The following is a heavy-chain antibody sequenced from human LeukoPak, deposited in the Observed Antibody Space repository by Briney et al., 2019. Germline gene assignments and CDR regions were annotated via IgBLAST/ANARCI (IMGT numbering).Heavy chain of an antibody. V-gene: IGHV4-39*07. CDR1: GGSISSSSYY. CDR3: ARGGGDFWSGYYTEYSMDV. Sequence: SETLSLTCTVSGGSISSSSYYWGWIRQPPGKGLEWIGSIYYSGSTYYNPSLKSRVTISVDTSKNQFSLKLSSVTAADTAVYYCARGGGDFWSGYYTEYSMDVWGKGTTVTVSS. D-gene: IGHD3-3*01. J-gene: IGHJ6*03. CDR2: IYYSGST.